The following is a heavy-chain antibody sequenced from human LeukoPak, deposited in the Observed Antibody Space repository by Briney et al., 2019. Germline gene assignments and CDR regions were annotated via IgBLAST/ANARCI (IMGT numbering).Heavy chain of an antibody. Sequence: PSETLSLTCAVYGGSFSGYYWSWIRQPPGKGLEWIGEINHSGSTNYNPSLKSRVTISVDTSKNQFSLKLSSVTAADTAVYYCAMPSYYYDSSGYYPHLDYWGQGTLVTVSS. J-gene: IGHJ4*02. D-gene: IGHD3-22*01. CDR1: GGSFSGYY. V-gene: IGHV4-34*01. CDR3: AMPSYYYDSSGYYPHLDY. CDR2: INHSGST.